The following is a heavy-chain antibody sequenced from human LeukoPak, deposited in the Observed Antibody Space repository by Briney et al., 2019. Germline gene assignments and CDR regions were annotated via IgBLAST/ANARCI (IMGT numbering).Heavy chain of an antibody. V-gene: IGHV3-21*01. CDR3: ARESADIVVVPAAISDRFDY. J-gene: IGHJ4*02. CDR2: ISSSSSYI. D-gene: IGHD2-2*02. CDR1: GFTFSSYS. Sequence: PGGSLRLSCAASGFTFSSYSMNWVRQAPGKGLEWVSSISSSSSYIYYADSVKGRFTISRDNAKNSLYLQMNSLRAEDTAVYYCARESADIVVVPAAISDRFDYWGQGTLVNVSS.